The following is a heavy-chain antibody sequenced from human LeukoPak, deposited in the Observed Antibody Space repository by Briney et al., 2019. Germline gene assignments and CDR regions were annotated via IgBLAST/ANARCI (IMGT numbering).Heavy chain of an antibody. V-gene: IGHV3-48*04. CDR1: GFTFSSFT. CDR3: ARDEPTGTTDAFDI. Sequence: AGGSLRLSCAASGFTFSSFTMNWVRQAPGKGLEWVSYISSSSGIIYYADSVKGRFTISRDNAKNSLYLQMNSLRAEDTAVYYCARDEPTGTTDAFDIWGQGTMVTVSS. CDR2: ISSSSGII. J-gene: IGHJ3*02. D-gene: IGHD1-1*01.